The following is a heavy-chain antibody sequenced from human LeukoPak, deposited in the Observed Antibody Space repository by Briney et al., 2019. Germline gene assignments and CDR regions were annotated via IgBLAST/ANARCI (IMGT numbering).Heavy chain of an antibody. D-gene: IGHD4-17*01. CDR2: ISAYNGNT. CDR1: GYTFTSYG. CDR3: ARVVRYGDDNWFDP. V-gene: IGHV1-18*01. J-gene: IGHJ5*02. Sequence: GASVKVSCKASGYTFTSYGISWVRQAPGQGLEWMGWISAYNGNTNYAQKLQGRVTTTTDTSTSTAYMELRSLRSDDTAVYYCARVVRYGDDNWFDPWGQGTLVTVSS.